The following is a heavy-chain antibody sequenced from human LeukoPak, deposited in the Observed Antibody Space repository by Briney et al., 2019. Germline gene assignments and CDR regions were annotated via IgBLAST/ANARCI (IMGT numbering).Heavy chain of an antibody. J-gene: IGHJ4*02. CDR3: AREREYNYGHMLGY. CDR1: GFIFSSYA. D-gene: IGHD5-18*01. CDR2: ISSSSIYI. V-gene: IGHV3-21*01. Sequence: PGGSLRLSCAASGFIFSSYAMSWVRQAPGKGLEWVSSISSSSIYIYYADSVKGRFTISRDNAKNSLYLQMNSLRAEDTAVYYCAREREYNYGHMLGYWGQGTLVTVSS.